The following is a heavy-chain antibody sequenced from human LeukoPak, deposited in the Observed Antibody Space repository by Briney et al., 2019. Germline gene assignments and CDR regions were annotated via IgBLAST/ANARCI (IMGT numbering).Heavy chain of an antibody. V-gene: IGHV4-39*01. D-gene: IGHD1-1*01. CDR2: IYYTGRT. J-gene: IGHJ5*02. Sequence: SETLSLTSTVSGGSISSSSHSWGWIRQPPGKGLEWTGTIYYTGRTYYNPSLESRLTISVDTSKNQFSLKLTSVTAADTAIYYCAQSLGSGNWIGNWFDPWGQGTLVTVSS. CDR1: GGSISSSSHS. CDR3: AQSLGSGNWIGNWFDP.